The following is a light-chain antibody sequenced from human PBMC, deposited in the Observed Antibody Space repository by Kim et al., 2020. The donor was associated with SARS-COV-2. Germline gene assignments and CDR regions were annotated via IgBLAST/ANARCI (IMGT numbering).Light chain of an antibody. V-gene: IGKV1-33*01. J-gene: IGKJ2*01. CDR3: QQYDNLPYT. CDR1: QDITNY. CDR2: AAS. Sequence: DIQMTQSPSSLSASVGDRVTITCQASQDITNYLNWYQQKPGKAPKLLIYAASNLETGVPSRFSASGSGTDFTFTISSLQPDDIATYYCQQYDNLPYTFGQGTKLEI.